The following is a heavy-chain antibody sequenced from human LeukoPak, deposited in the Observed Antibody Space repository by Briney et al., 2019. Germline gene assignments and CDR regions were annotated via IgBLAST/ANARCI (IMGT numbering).Heavy chain of an antibody. D-gene: IGHD6-13*01. CDR3: ARGLRRWYDYMDV. J-gene: IGHJ6*03. CDR2: INHSGST. CDR1: GGSFSGYY. Sequence: PSETLSLTCAVYGGSFSGYYWSWIRQPPGKGLEWIGEINHSGSTNYNPSLKSRVTISVDTSKNQFPLKLSSVTAADTAVYYCARGLRRWYDYMDVWGKGTTVTVSS. V-gene: IGHV4-34*01.